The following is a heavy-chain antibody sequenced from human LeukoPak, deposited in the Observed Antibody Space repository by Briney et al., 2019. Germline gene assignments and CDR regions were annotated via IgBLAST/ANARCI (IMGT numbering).Heavy chain of an antibody. CDR3: ATYCSSTSCSRANWFDP. D-gene: IGHD2-2*01. V-gene: IGHV5-51*01. J-gene: IGHJ5*02. CDR1: YYSFTSYW. CDR2: IYPGDSDT. Sequence: GESLKISCAGSYYSFTSYWIGWVRQMPGKGLEWMGIIYPGDSDTRYSPSFQGQVTISADKSITTAYLQWSSPKASDTAMYYCATYCSSTSCSRANWFDPWGQGTLVTVSS.